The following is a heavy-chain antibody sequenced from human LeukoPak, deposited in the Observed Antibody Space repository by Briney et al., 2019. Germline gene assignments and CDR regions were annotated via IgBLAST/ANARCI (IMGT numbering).Heavy chain of an antibody. Sequence: ASVKVSCKASGYTFTGCYMHWVRQAPGQGLEWMGWINPNSGGTNYAQKFQGRVTMTRDTSISTAYMELSRLRSDDTAVYYCAAWDYYDSSGYYVDYWGQGTLVTVSS. J-gene: IGHJ4*02. CDR1: GYTFTGCY. CDR2: INPNSGGT. D-gene: IGHD3-22*01. CDR3: AAWDYYDSSGYYVDY. V-gene: IGHV1-2*02.